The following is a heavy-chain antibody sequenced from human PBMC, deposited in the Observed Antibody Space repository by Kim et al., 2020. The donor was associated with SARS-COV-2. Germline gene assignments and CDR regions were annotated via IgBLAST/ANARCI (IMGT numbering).Heavy chain of an antibody. Sequence: GGSLRLSCAASGFTFSSYGMHWVRQAPGKGLEWVAVIWYDGSNKYYADSVKGRFTISRDNSKNTLYLQMNSLRAEDTAVYYCARDGEDSSSWYVLSSSSYYYGMDVWGQGTTVTVSS. V-gene: IGHV3-33*01. CDR3: ARDGEDSSSWYVLSSSSYYYGMDV. CDR2: IWYDGSNK. J-gene: IGHJ6*02. D-gene: IGHD6-13*01. CDR1: GFTFSSYG.